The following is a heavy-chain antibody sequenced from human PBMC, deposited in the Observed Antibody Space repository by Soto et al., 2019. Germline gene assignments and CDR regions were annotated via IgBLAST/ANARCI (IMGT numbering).Heavy chain of an antibody. V-gene: IGHV4-59*01. Sequence: SETLSLTCTVSGGSIISYYWSWILQPPGKGLEWIGYIYYSGSTNYNPSLKSRVTISVDTSKNQFSLKLSSVTAADTAVYYCARGGWWYYFDYWGQGTLVTVSS. CDR1: GGSIISYY. J-gene: IGHJ4*02. CDR2: IYYSGST. CDR3: ARGGWWYYFDY. D-gene: IGHD6-19*01.